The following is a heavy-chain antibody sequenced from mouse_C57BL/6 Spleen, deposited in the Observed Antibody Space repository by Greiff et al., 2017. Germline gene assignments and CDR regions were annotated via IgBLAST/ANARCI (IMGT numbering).Heavy chain of an antibody. CDR3: ARGNYYGSSYDFDY. Sequence: QVQLQQSGAELAKPGASVKLSCKASGYTFTSYWMHWVKQRPGQGLEWIGYINPSSGYTKYNQKFKDKATSTADKSSSTAYMQLSSLTYEDSAVYYCARGNYYGSSYDFDYWGQGTTLTVSS. J-gene: IGHJ2*01. D-gene: IGHD1-1*01. CDR1: GYTFTSYW. V-gene: IGHV1-7*01. CDR2: INPSSGYT.